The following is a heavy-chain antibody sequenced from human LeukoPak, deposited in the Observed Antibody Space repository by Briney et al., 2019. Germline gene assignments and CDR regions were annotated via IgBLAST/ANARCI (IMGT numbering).Heavy chain of an antibody. V-gene: IGHV1-2*02. D-gene: IGHD6-19*01. J-gene: IGHJ4*02. CDR3: ATNLHHSGWYLDY. CDR2: INPNSGGT. CDR1: GYTFTGYY. Sequence: GASVKVSCKASGYTFTGYYMHWVRQAPGQGLEWMGWINPNSGGTNYAQKFQGRVTMTRDTSISAAYMELSRLRSDDTAVYYCATNLHHSGWYLDYWGQGTLVTVSS.